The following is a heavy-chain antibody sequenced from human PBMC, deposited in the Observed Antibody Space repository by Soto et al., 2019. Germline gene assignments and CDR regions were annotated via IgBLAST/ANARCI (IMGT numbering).Heavy chain of an antibody. Sequence: SETMSLTCTVSGGTISSGGYYWSWIRQHPGKGLEWIGYVYYSGSTYYNPSLKSRVTISVDTSKNQFSLQLTSVTAADTAVYFCARVRTEYAGLDYWGQGTLVTVSS. CDR3: ARVRTEYAGLDY. CDR2: VYYSGST. CDR1: GGTISSGGYY. D-gene: IGHD2-2*01. J-gene: IGHJ4*02. V-gene: IGHV4-31*03.